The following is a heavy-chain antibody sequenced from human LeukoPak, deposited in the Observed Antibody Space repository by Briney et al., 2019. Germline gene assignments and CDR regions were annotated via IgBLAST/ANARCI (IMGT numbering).Heavy chain of an antibody. V-gene: IGHV3-23*01. J-gene: IGHJ4*02. CDR1: GIILINYA. CDR2: ISERGGST. Sequence: PGGSLLLSCVVSGIILINYAMTWVRQAPGKGLEGVSYISERGGSTTYADSVKGRFTISRDTSLNKLYVQMKNLRAEDTAVYFCAKRGVVIRGLLVIGYHQEAYHYDFWGQGVLVTVSS. D-gene: IGHD3-10*01. CDR3: AKRGVVIRGLLVIGYHQEAYHYDF.